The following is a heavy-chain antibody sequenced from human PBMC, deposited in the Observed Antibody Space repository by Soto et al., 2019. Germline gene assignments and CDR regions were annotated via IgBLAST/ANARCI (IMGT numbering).Heavy chain of an antibody. CDR3: VKGGGRIVPRHFDY. V-gene: IGHV3-23*01. J-gene: IGHJ4*02. D-gene: IGHD2-8*01. CDR1: GFTFSDYA. CDR2: ISSGGGSP. Sequence: EVRLLESGGGLVQPGGSLRLSCVASGFTFSDYAMSWVRQAPGKGLEWVSGISSGGGSPYNADSVKGRFTISRDNSKNTLYLQMNSLRVDDTAVYYCVKGGGRIVPRHFDYWGQGTLVTVSS.